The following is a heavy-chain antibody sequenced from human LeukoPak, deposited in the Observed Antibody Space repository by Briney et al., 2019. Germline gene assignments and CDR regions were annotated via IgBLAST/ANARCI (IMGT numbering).Heavy chain of an antibody. CDR2: ISGSGGST. V-gene: IGHV3-23*01. J-gene: IGHJ4*02. CDR1: GFTFSSYA. CDR3: ARGHSYGYDRLDY. Sequence: GGSLRLSCAASGFTFSSYAMSWVRQAPGKGLEWVSAISGSGGSTYYADSAKGRFTISRDNSKNTLYLQMNSLRAEDTAVYYCARGHSYGYDRLDYWGQGTLVTVSS. D-gene: IGHD5-18*01.